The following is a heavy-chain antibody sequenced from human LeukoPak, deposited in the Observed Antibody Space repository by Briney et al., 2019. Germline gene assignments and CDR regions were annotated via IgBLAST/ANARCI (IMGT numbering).Heavy chain of an antibody. CDR1: GYTFTAYY. D-gene: IGHD3-10*01. Sequence: ASVKVSCKASGYTFTAYYMHWVRQAPGQGLEWMGWSNPNSGGSNYAQKFQGRVTMTRDTSSSTAYMELSRLTSDDTAVYYCARDLGYYYYGMDVWGQGTTVTVSS. CDR3: ARDLGYYYYGMDV. J-gene: IGHJ6*02. V-gene: IGHV1-2*02. CDR2: SNPNSGGS.